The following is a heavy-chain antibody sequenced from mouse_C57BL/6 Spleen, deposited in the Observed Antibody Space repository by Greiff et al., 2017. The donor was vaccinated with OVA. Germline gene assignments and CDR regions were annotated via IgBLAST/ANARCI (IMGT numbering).Heavy chain of an antibody. Sequence: VQLQQPGAELVMPGASVKLSCKASGYTFTSYWMHWVKQRPGQGLEWIGEIDPSDSYTNYNSKFQGKSTLTVDKSSSTAYMQLSSLTSEDSAVYYCARYYGNYPYYFGYWGQGTTLTVSS. V-gene: IGHV1-69*01. CDR1: GYTFTSYW. D-gene: IGHD2-1*01. J-gene: IGHJ2*01. CDR2: IDPSDSYT. CDR3: ARYYGNYPYYFGY.